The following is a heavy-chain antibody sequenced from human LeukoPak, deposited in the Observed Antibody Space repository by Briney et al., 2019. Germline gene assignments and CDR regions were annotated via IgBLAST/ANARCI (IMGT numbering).Heavy chain of an antibody. J-gene: IGHJ4*02. D-gene: IGHD6-13*01. CDR3: ARIGYSSSSFDY. Sequence: GGSLRLSCAASGFRFTNYWMSWVRQAPGKGLEWVANIKQDGSEKDYVDSMKGRFTISRDNTKNSVYLQVNSLRAEDTAVYYCARIGYSSSSFDYWGQGTLVTVSS. V-gene: IGHV3-7*01. CDR2: IKQDGSEK. CDR1: GFRFTNYW.